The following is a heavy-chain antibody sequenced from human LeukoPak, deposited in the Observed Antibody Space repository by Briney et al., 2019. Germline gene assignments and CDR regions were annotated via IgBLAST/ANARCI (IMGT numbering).Heavy chain of an antibody. Sequence: PSETLSLTCTVSGGSISSSSYYWGWIRQPPGKGLEWIGSIYYSGSTYYNPSLKSRVTISADTSKNQFSLKLSSVTAADTAVYYCARRFDGYSYSFFYDYWGQGTLVTVSS. J-gene: IGHJ4*02. CDR3: ARRFDGYSYSFFYDY. V-gene: IGHV4-39*01. D-gene: IGHD5-18*01. CDR2: IYYSGST. CDR1: GGSISSSSYY.